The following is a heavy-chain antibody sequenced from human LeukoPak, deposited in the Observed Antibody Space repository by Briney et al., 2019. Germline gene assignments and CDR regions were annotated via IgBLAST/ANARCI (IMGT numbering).Heavy chain of an antibody. J-gene: IGHJ4*02. CDR2: INPNSGGT. CDR1: GYTFTGYY. D-gene: IGHD2-15*01. CDR3: AREGYCSGGSCYPLDY. Sequence: ASVKVSCKASGYTFTGYYMHWVRQAPGQGLEWMGWINPNSGGTNYAQKFQGRVTMTRDTSISTAYMELSRLRSDDTAVYYCAREGYCSGGSCYPLDYWGQGTLVIVSS. V-gene: IGHV1-2*02.